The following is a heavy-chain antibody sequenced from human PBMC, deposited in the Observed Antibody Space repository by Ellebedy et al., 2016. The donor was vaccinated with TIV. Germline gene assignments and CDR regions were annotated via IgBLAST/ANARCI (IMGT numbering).Heavy chain of an antibody. V-gene: IGHV3-23*01. CDR2: MSVTFNKN. D-gene: IGHD2/OR15-2a*01. CDR3: AKKVGTGLSLDY. Sequence: PGGSLRLSCAASEFTFSNSAMSWVRQAPGKGLEWVSAMSVTFNKNYYIDSVKGRFTISRDNSKSTLYLQMNSLRAEDTAVYYCAKKVGTGLSLDYWGQGMLVTVSS. J-gene: IGHJ4*02. CDR1: EFTFSNSA.